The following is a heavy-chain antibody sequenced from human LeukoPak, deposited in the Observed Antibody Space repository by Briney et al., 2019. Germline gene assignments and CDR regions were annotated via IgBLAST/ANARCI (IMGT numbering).Heavy chain of an antibody. Sequence: GGSLRLSCAASGFTFSSYAMHWVRQAPGKGLEWVAVISYDGGNKYYADSVKGRFTISRDNSKNTLYLQMNSLRAEDTAVYYCARDLPITMITYYFDYWGQGTLVTVSS. D-gene: IGHD3-22*01. CDR3: ARDLPITMITYYFDY. V-gene: IGHV3-30*04. CDR2: ISYDGGNK. J-gene: IGHJ4*02. CDR1: GFTFSSYA.